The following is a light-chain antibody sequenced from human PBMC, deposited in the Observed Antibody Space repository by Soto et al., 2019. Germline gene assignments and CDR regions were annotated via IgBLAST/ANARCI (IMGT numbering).Light chain of an antibody. J-gene: IGKJ5*01. CDR3: QQHGTSPIT. CDR2: DAS. Sequence: EIVFTPSSATLSFSPGEEATLSWRASQSVSSYLAWYQQKPGQAPRLLIYDASNRATGIPARFSGSGSGTDFTLTISRLEPEDFAVYYCQQHGTSPITCGQGTRLEIK. V-gene: IGKV3-11*01. CDR1: QSVSSY.